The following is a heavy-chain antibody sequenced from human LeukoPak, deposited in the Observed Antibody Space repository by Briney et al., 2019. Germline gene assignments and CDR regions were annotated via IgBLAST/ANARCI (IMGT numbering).Heavy chain of an antibody. CDR1: GFIFSSYW. Sequence: GGSLRLSCVGSGFIFSSYWMSWVRQAPGKGPEWVANINKDGSEKYYVDSLKGRFTISRDNAENTLYLQMNSLRAEDTAVYYCANGGSGTYMIDYWGQGTLVTVSS. J-gene: IGHJ4*02. CDR3: ANGGSGTYMIDY. CDR2: INKDGSEK. D-gene: IGHD3-10*01. V-gene: IGHV3-7*03.